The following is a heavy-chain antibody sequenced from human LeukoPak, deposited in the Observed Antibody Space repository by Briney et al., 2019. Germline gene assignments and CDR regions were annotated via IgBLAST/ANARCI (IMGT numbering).Heavy chain of an antibody. CDR2: ISSSGSTI. J-gene: IGHJ4*02. V-gene: IGHV3-48*03. D-gene: IGHD5-18*01. Sequence: PGGSLRLSCAASGFTFSSYEMNWVRQAPGKGLEWVSYISSSGSTIYYADSVKGRFTISRDNAKNSLYQQMNSLRAEDTALYYCASLPGPDTAMVVDYWGQGTLVTVSS. CDR3: ASLPGPDTAMVVDY. CDR1: GFTFSSYE.